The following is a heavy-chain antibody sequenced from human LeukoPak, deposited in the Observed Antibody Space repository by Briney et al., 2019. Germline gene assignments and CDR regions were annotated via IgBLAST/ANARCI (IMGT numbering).Heavy chain of an antibody. CDR2: ISGSGGSS. D-gene: IGHD3-3*01. J-gene: IGHJ3*02. CDR1: GFTFSSYG. CDR3: AKDLFGVRFLGAFDI. Sequence: GSLRLSCAASGFTFSSYGMIWVRQAPGTGLEWVSSISGSGGSSYYADSVRGRFTISRDNSKTTLYLQMNSLRAEDTAVYYCAKDLFGVRFLGAFDIWGQGTMVTVSS. V-gene: IGHV3-23*01.